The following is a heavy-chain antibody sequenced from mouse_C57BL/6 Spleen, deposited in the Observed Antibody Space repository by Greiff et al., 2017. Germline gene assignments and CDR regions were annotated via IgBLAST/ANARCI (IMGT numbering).Heavy chain of an antibody. V-gene: IGHV1-47*01. CDR3: ARLYYDYGDGDWYFDV. D-gene: IGHD2-4*01. J-gene: IGHJ1*03. Sequence: QVQLQQSGAELVKPGASVKMSCKASGYTFTTYPIEWMKQNHGKSLEWIGNFHPYNDDTKYNEKFKGKATLTVEKSSSTVYLELSRLTSDDSAVYYCARLYYDYGDGDWYFDVWGTGTTVTVSS. CDR2: FHPYNDDT. CDR1: GYTFTTYP.